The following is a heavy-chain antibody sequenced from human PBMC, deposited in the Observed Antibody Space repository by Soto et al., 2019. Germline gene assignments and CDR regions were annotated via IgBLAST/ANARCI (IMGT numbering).Heavy chain of an antibody. Sequence: PRWSLRLSCSASVFTFSSYGMHWFRQAPGKGLEWVALISYDGSNKYYADSVKGRFTISRDNSKNTLYLQMNSLRAEDTAVYYCAKDVVVGATPGLGDYYYYYGMDVWGQGTTVTVS. CDR1: VFTFSSYG. D-gene: IGHD1-26*01. CDR2: ISYDGSNK. J-gene: IGHJ6*02. CDR3: AKDVVVGATPGLGDYYYYYGMDV. V-gene: IGHV3-30*18.